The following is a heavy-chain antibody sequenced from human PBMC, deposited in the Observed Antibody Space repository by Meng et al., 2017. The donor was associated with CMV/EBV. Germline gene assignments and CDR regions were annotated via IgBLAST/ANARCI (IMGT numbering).Heavy chain of an antibody. J-gene: IGHJ5*02. CDR1: GGSFSGYY. D-gene: IGHD2-15*01. Sequence: AVYGGSFSGYYWSWLRQPPGKGLEWIGEINHSGSTNYNPSLKSRVTISVDTSKNQFSLKLSSVTAADTAVYYCASSPRRAANNWFDPWGQGTLVTVSS. CDR2: INHSGST. CDR3: ASSPRRAANNWFDP. V-gene: IGHV4-34*01.